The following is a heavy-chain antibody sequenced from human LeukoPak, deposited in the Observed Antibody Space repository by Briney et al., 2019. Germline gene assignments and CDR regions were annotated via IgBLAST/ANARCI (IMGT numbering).Heavy chain of an antibody. CDR2: IYPDDSAT. Sequence: GESLKISCKGLGYRFSIYWIGWVRQMPGKGLEWMGIIYPDDSATRYNPSFQGQVTISADKSISTAYLQWNSLKASDSAMYYCARTVGATAFDIWGQGTMVSVSS. D-gene: IGHD2-15*01. J-gene: IGHJ3*02. CDR3: ARTVGATAFDI. V-gene: IGHV5-51*01. CDR1: GYRFSIYW.